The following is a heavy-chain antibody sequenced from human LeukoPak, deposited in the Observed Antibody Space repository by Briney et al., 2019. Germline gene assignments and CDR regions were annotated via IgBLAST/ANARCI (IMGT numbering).Heavy chain of an antibody. CDR3: AKDILRDVPLGAFDI. V-gene: IGHV3-9*01. Sequence: GGSLRLSCAASGFTFDDYAMHWVRQAPGKGLEWVSGISWNSGSIGYADSVKGRFTISRDNAKNSLYLQMNSLRAEDTALYYCAKDILRDVPLGAFDIWGQGTMVTVSS. CDR2: ISWNSGSI. CDR1: GFTFDDYA. D-gene: IGHD2-15*01. J-gene: IGHJ3*02.